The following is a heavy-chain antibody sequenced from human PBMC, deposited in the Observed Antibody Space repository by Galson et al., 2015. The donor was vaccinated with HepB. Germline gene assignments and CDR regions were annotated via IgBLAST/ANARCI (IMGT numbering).Heavy chain of an antibody. Sequence: SVKVSCKASGGTFNSFSFNWVRQAPGQGLEWMGRIIPIIGITNYAQQFQGRVTITADKSTTTVYIDLSRLTSADTAVYYCSRGGRGYGGDDYSYSFGMDVWGQGTTVTVSS. J-gene: IGHJ6*02. D-gene: IGHD5-12*01. CDR3: SRGGRGYGGDDYSYSFGMDV. V-gene: IGHV1-69*02. CDR1: GGTFNSFS. CDR2: IIPIIGIT.